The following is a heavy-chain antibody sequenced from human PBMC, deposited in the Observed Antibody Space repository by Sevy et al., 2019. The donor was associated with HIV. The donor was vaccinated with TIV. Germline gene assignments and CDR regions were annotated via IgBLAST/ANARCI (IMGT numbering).Heavy chain of an antibody. D-gene: IGHD5-18*01. V-gene: IGHV3-48*02. J-gene: IGHJ4*02. Sequence: GGSLRLSCVVSGLTFSSDSMNWVRQAPGKGLEWLAYISSSSRTIYYAHSVEGRFTISRDNDKKSVFLQMNNLRDEDSATYYCARDVDTPFVRSFDSWGQGPLVTVSS. CDR1: GLTFSSDS. CDR3: ARDVDTPFVRSFDS. CDR2: ISSSSRTI.